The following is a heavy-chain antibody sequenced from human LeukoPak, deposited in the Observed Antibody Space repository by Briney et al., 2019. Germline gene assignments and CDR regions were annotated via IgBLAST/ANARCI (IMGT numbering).Heavy chain of an antibody. CDR2: ISSSSSTI. CDR1: GFTFSSYS. Sequence: PGGSLRLSCAASGFTFSSYSMNWVRQAPGKGLEWVSYISSSSSTIYYADSVKGRFTISRDNAKNSLYLQMNSLRAEDTAVYYCARDSTYCSSTSCYIFPGFDYWGQGTLVTVSP. D-gene: IGHD2-2*02. J-gene: IGHJ4*02. CDR3: ARDSTYCSSTSCYIFPGFDY. V-gene: IGHV3-48*04.